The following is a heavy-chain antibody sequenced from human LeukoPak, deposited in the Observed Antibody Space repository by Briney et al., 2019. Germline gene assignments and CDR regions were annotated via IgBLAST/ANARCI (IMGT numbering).Heavy chain of an antibody. CDR1: GYSISIGYC. J-gene: IGHJ6*04. Sequence: LSLTCSVSGYSISIGYCWGWIRQPPGKGLDWVSYISSSGSTIYYADSVKGRFTISRDNANNSLYLQMNSLRAEDTAVYYCAELGITMIGGVWGKGTTVTISS. CDR2: ISSSGSTI. D-gene: IGHD3-10*02. CDR3: AELGITMIGGV. V-gene: IGHV3-11*04.